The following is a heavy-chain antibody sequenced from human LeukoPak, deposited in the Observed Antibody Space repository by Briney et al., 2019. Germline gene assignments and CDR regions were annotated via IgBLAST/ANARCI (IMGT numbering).Heavy chain of an antibody. CDR1: GFTFSSNY. V-gene: IGHV3-53*04. D-gene: IGHD3-10*01. CDR3: ARERWGSGVSADY. CDR2: IYSGGST. J-gene: IGHJ4*02. Sequence: PGGSLRLSCAASGFTFSSNYMSWVRQAPGKGLEWVSVIYSGGSTYYADSAKGRFTISRHNSKNTLYLQMNSLRAEDTAVYYCARERWGSGVSADYWGQGTLVTVSS.